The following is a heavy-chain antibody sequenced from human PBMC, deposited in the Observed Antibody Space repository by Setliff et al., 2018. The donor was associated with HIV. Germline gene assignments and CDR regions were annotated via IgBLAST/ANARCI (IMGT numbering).Heavy chain of an antibody. Sequence: PSETLSLTCAVSGYSISSGCYWGWIRQPPGKGLEWIGSMYHTGSTYYSPSLNSRFTISVDTSKNQFSLKLSSLTAADTAVYYCARYRRDDYYLTAYFDSWGQGTLVTVSS. CDR2: MYHTGST. J-gene: IGHJ4*02. V-gene: IGHV4-38-2*01. CDR1: GYSISSGCY. CDR3: ARYRRDDYYLTAYFDS. D-gene: IGHD1-26*01.